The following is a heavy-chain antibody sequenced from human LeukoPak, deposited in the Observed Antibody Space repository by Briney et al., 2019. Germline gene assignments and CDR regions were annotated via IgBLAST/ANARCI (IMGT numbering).Heavy chain of an antibody. Sequence: SETLSLTCTVSGGSISSYYWSWIRQPPGKGLEWIGYIYYSGSTNYNPSLKSRVTISVDTSKNQFSLKLSSVTAADTAVYYCARGKYYYGSGSALDYFDYWGQGTLVTVSS. J-gene: IGHJ4*02. D-gene: IGHD3-10*01. V-gene: IGHV4-59*01. CDR1: GGSISSYY. CDR3: ARGKYYYGSGSALDYFDY. CDR2: IYYSGST.